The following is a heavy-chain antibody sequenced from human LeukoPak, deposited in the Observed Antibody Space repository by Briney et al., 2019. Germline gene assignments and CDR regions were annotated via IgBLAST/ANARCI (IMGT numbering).Heavy chain of an antibody. V-gene: IGHV3-7*01. CDR1: GFTFSSYW. CDR2: IKQDGSEK. CDR3: ARVYPNVELLPGYMDV. Sequence: GSLRLSCAASGFTFSSYWMSWVRQAPGKGLEWVANIKQDGSEKYYVDSVKGRFTISRDNAKNSLYLQMNSLRAEDTAVYYCARVYPNVELLPGYMDVWGKGTTVTVSS. D-gene: IGHD3-3*01. J-gene: IGHJ6*03.